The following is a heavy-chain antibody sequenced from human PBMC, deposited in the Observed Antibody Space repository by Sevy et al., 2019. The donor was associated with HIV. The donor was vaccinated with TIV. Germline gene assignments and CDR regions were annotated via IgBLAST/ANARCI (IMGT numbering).Heavy chain of an antibody. D-gene: IGHD3-22*01. CDR1: GYTFTAYY. CDR3: ARMGDYYDSSGYYPLKF. Sequence: ASVKVSCKASGYTFTAYYIHWVRQAPGQGLEWMGWINPNSGGTCFAKKFQDSVTLTTDTSVNTAYMELRSLRFDDTAVYYCARMGDYYDSSGYYPLKFWGQGTLVTVSS. J-gene: IGHJ4*02. V-gene: IGHV1-2*02. CDR2: INPNSGGT.